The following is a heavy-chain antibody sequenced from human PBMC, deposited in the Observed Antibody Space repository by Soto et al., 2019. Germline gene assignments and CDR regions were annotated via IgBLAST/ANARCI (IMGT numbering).Heavy chain of an antibody. V-gene: IGHV3-7*03. CDR2: IKQDGPET. J-gene: IGHJ4*02. D-gene: IGHD6-19*01. Sequence: GPPRLFCAASAFTISTDWMSWVRQAPGKGLEVVAHIKQDGPETYYVDSVKGRFTISRDNAKNLLYLQMNSLRAEDTAVFYCASAVATGAEYWGQGTLATVSS. CDR1: AFTISTDW. CDR3: ASAVATGAEY.